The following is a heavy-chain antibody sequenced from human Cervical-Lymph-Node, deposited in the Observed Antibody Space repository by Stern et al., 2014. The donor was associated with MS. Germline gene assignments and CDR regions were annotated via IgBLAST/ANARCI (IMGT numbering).Heavy chain of an antibody. CDR1: GYTSTTYA. CDR3: ARAKRGDNYVEWFDP. J-gene: IGHJ5*02. Sequence: MQLVESGAEVKKPGASVKISCKASGYTSTTYAIHWVRQAPGQRLEWMGWVNTGNGNTRYSQKFQDRVTITRDTSASTGFMELSSLRSEDTAVYYCARAKRGDNYVEWFDPWGQGTLVTVSS. V-gene: IGHV1-3*04. D-gene: IGHD5-18*01. CDR2: VNTGNGNT.